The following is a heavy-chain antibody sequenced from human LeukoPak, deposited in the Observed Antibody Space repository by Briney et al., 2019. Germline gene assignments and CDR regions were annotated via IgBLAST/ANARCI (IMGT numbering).Heavy chain of an antibody. CDR2: IYTSGST. D-gene: IGHD6-6*01. CDR3: ARDSGWQLAQSGTYYYYGMDV. V-gene: IGHV4-61*02. J-gene: IGHJ6*02. CDR1: GGSISSGSYY. Sequence: PSETLSLTCTVPGGSISSGSYYWSWIRQPAGKGLEWIGRIYTSGSTNYNPSLKSRVTISVDTSKNQFFLKLSSVTAADTAVYYCARDSGWQLAQSGTYYYYGMDVWGQGTTVTVSS.